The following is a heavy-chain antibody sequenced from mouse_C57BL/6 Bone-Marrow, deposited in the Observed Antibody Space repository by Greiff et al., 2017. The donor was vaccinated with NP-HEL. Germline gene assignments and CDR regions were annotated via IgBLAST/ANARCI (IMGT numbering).Heavy chain of an antibody. V-gene: IGHV2-2*01. J-gene: IGHJ2*01. CDR1: GFSLTSYG. Sequence: QVQLKESGPGLVQPSQSLSITCTVSGFSLTSYGVHWVRQSPGKGLEWLGVIWSGGSTDYNAAFISRLSISKDNSKSQVFFKMNSLQADDTAIYYCARESGIYYGNPYYFDYWGQGTTLTVSS. D-gene: IGHD2-1*01. CDR3: ARESGIYYGNPYYFDY. CDR2: IWSGGST.